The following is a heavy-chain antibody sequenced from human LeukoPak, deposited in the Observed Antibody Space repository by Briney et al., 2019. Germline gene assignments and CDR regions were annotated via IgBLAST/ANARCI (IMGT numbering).Heavy chain of an antibody. CDR1: GFTFSSYW. V-gene: IGHV3-7*01. Sequence: TGGSLRLSCAASGFTFSSYWMTWVRQAPGKGLEWVANINQYESEKYYVDSVKGRFTISRDNAKNSLYLQMNSLRAEDTAVYYCARDLRGRVDYWGQGTLVTVPS. J-gene: IGHJ4*02. D-gene: IGHD3-10*01. CDR2: INQYESEK. CDR3: ARDLRGRVDY.